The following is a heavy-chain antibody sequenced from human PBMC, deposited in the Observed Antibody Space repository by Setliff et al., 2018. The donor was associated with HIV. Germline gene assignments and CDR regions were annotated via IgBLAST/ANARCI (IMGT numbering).Heavy chain of an antibody. CDR1: GFTFSSYA. CDR3: ARGFSSSWYYYYMGV. D-gene: IGHD6-13*01. Sequence: GGSLRLSCVASGFTFSSYALSWVRQAPGKGLQWVSTVIGTGGSTYYVDSVKGRFTISRDNAKNTLYLQMNSLRAEDTAVYYCARGFSSSWYYYYMGVWGKGTTVTV. CDR2: VIGTGGST. J-gene: IGHJ6*03. V-gene: IGHV3-23*01.